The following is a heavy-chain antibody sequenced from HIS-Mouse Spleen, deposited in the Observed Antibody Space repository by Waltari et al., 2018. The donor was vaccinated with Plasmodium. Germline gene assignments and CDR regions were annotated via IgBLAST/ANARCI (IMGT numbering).Heavy chain of an antibody. D-gene: IGHD7-27*01. CDR1: GFTLSSLA. V-gene: IGHV3-23*01. CDR2: ISGSVGST. CDR3: AKSSKGTGDLWDY. J-gene: IGHJ4*02. Sequence: EVQLLESGGGLVQPGGSLRLSCAASGFTLSSLAMGGVRRGPGKGMEWVSAISGSVGSTYYADSVKGRFTISRDNSKNTLYLQMNSLRAEDTAVYYCAKSSKGTGDLWDYWGQGTLVTVSS.